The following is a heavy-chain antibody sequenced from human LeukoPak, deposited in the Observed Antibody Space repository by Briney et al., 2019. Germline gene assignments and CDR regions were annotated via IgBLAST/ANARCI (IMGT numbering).Heavy chain of an antibody. V-gene: IGHV3-48*01. CDR2: ISGSSSTI. Sequence: GGSLRLSCAASGFIISSYAMSWVRQAPGKGLEWVSYISGSSSTIYYADSVKGRFTISRDNAKNSLYLQMNSLRAEDTAVYYCARDGQWEHLPSFDYWGQGTLVTVSS. D-gene: IGHD1-26*01. J-gene: IGHJ4*02. CDR1: GFIISSYA. CDR3: ARDGQWEHLPSFDY.